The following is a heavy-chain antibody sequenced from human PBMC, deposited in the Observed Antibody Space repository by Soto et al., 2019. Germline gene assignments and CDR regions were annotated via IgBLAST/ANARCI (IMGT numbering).Heavy chain of an antibody. CDR3: ARDTPQLRFLEWFPYIMDV. D-gene: IGHD3-3*01. CDR1: GFTFSSYA. V-gene: IGHV3-74*01. CDR2: INSDGSST. J-gene: IGHJ6*02. Sequence: GGSLRLSCAASGFTFSSYAMSWVRQSPGKGLVWVSRINSDGSSTTYADSVKGRFTISRDNAKNTLYLQMNSLRAEDTAVYYCARDTPQLRFLEWFPYIMDVWGQGTTVTVSS.